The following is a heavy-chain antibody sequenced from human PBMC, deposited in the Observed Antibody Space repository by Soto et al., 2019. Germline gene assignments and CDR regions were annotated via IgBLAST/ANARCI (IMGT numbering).Heavy chain of an antibody. J-gene: IGHJ6*02. V-gene: IGHV1-18*04. Sequence: PSVKVSCKASGYTFTSYGISWVRQAPGQGLEWMGWISAYNGNTNYAQKLQGRVTMTTDTSTSTAYMELRSLRSDDTAVYYCARDRFVVVVAATHADYYYYGMDVCGQGTMGTVSS. CDR2: ISAYNGNT. CDR3: ARDRFVVVVAATHADYYYYGMDV. D-gene: IGHD2-15*01. CDR1: GYTFTSYG.